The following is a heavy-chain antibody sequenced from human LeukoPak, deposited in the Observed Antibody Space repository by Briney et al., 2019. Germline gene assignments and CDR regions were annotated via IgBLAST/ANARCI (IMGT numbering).Heavy chain of an antibody. CDR2: INPSGGST. D-gene: IGHD2-2*01. J-gene: IGHJ6*03. V-gene: IGHV1-46*01. Sequence: ASVKVSCKASGYTFTSYYMHWVRQAPGQGLEWMGIINPSGGSTSYAQKFQGRVTMTRDTSTGTVYMELSSLRSEDTAVYYCARANIVVVPAAIYYYYMDVWGKGTTVTVSS. CDR1: GYTFTSYY. CDR3: ARANIVVVPAAIYYYYMDV.